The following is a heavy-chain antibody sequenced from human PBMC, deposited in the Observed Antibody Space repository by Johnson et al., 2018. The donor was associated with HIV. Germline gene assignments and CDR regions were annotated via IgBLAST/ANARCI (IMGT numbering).Heavy chain of an antibody. D-gene: IGHD3-22*01. CDR3: ARGGYYYDSYDAFDI. V-gene: IGHV3-30*04. Sequence: QVQLVESGGGVVQPGRSLRLSCAASGFTFSNHALHWVRQAPGKGLEWVASISYDGSYKYYADSVKGRFTISRDDSKNTLYLQMNSLRAEDTAVYYCARGGYYYDSYDAFDIWGQGTMVTVSS. CDR2: ISYDGSYK. J-gene: IGHJ3*02. CDR1: GFTFSNHA.